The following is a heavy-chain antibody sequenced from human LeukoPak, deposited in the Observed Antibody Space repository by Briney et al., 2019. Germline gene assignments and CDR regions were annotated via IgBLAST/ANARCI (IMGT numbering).Heavy chain of an antibody. CDR1: GYTFTSYY. Sequence: GASVKVSCKASGYTFTSYYMHWVRQAPGQGLEWMGIINPSGGSTSYAQKFQGRVTMTRDTSTSTVYMEPSSLRSEDTAVYYCARANQSAVRGVIWWFDPWGQGTLVTVSS. CDR2: INPSGGST. CDR3: ARANQSAVRGVIWWFDP. J-gene: IGHJ5*02. V-gene: IGHV1-46*01. D-gene: IGHD3-10*01.